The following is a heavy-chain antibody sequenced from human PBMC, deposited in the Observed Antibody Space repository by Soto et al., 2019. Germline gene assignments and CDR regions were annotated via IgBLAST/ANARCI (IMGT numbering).Heavy chain of an antibody. D-gene: IGHD5-18*01. CDR3: ARDRLMATAGTARHYFGLDV. V-gene: IGHV4-31*03. CDR2: IYYSWST. CDR1: GGSIRSGVYY. J-gene: IGHJ6*02. Sequence: PSETLSLTCTVSGGSIRSGVYYWSWVRHSPRRGLEWIGNIYYSWSTYYNPSLKSRLTISVDTSKNQFSLNLSSVTAADTAVYYCARDRLMATAGTARHYFGLDVWGQGTTVTVSS.